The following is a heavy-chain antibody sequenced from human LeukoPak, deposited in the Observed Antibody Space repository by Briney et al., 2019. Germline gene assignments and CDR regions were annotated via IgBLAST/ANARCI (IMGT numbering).Heavy chain of an antibody. CDR2: TSSSGANT. V-gene: IGHV3-23*01. J-gene: IGHJ6*03. D-gene: IGHD2-2*01. Sequence: GGSLRLSCVASGFTFSNYAMNWVRQAPGKGLEWVSGTSSSGANTNYADSVKGRFSISRDNSKNTLYLQINPLRREDTAVYYCAKGACTDTSCYDLASFYHNFYHMDVWGNGTTVTVSS. CDR1: GFTFSNYA. CDR3: AKGACTDTSCYDLASFYHNFYHMDV.